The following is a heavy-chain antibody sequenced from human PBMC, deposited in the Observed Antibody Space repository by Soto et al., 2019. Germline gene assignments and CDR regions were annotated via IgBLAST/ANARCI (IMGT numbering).Heavy chain of an antibody. CDR1: GFTFSSYA. Sequence: GGSLRLSCAASGFTFSSYAMSWVRQAPGKGLEWVSAISGSGGSTYYADSVKGRFTISRDNSKNTLYLQMNSLRAEDTAVYYCAKGGVGYYDSSGYFRSAGFDYWGQGTLVTVSS. D-gene: IGHD3-22*01. CDR2: ISGSGGST. CDR3: AKGGVGYYDSSGYFRSAGFDY. V-gene: IGHV3-23*01. J-gene: IGHJ4*02.